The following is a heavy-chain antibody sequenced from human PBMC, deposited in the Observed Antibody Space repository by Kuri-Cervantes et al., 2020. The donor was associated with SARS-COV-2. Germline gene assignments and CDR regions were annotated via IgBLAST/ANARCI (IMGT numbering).Heavy chain of an antibody. CDR2: IIPIFGTA. D-gene: IGHD6-13*01. CDR3: ARDLRWAAAGKATSVDY. V-gene: IGHV1-69*05. CDR1: GGTFSSYA. Sequence: SVKVSCKASGGTFSSYAISWVRQAPGQGLEWMGGIIPIFGTANYAQKFQGRVTITTDESTSTAYMELSSLRSEDTAVYYCARDLRWAAAGKATSVDYWGQGTLVTVSS. J-gene: IGHJ4*02.